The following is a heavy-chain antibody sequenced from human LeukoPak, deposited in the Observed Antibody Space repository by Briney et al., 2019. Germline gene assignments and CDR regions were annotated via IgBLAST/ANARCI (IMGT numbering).Heavy chain of an antibody. J-gene: IGHJ4*02. CDR3: AKDGDYNGSSGYYFADY. Sequence: PGGSLRLSCAASGFTVSSNYMSWVRQAPGKGLEWVAFIRYDGSNKYYADSVKGRFTISRDNSKNTLYLQMNSLRAEDTAVYYCAKDGDYNGSSGYYFADYWGQGTLVTVSS. CDR1: GFTVSSNY. CDR2: IRYDGSNK. D-gene: IGHD3-22*01. V-gene: IGHV3-30*02.